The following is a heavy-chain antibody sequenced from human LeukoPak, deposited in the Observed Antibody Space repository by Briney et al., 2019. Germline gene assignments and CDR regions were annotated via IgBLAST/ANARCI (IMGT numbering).Heavy chain of an antibody. Sequence: TGGSLRLSCAASGFTVSSNYMSWVRQAPGKGLEWVSVIYSGGSTYYADSVKGRFTISRDNSKNTLYLQMNSLRAEDTAVYYCARGPVRGAPPGPRSWGQGTLVIVSS. J-gene: IGHJ4*02. D-gene: IGHD3-10*02. CDR1: GFTVSSNY. CDR3: ARGPVRGAPPGPRS. CDR2: IYSGGST. V-gene: IGHV3-66*01.